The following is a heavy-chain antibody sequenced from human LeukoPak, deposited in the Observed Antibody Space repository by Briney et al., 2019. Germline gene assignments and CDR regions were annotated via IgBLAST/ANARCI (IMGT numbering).Heavy chain of an antibody. CDR2: IFSNDEK. CDR1: GFSLSNARMG. V-gene: IGHV2-26*01. J-gene: IGHJ5*02. CDR3: ARILPEGWFDP. Sequence: SGPTLVNPTGTLTLTCTVSGFSLSNARMGVSWIRQPPGKALEWLAHIFSNDEKSYSTSLKSRLTISKDTSKSQVVLTMTNMDPVDTATYYCARILPEGWFDPWGQGTLVTVSS.